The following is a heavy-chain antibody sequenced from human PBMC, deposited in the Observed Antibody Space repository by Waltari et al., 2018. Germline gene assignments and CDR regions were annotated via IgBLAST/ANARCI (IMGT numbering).Heavy chain of an antibody. CDR3: ARGDVAAAPLGAFDI. Sequence: QVQLQQWGAGLLKPSETLSLTCAVYGGSFSGYYCSWIRQPPGKGLEWIREINHSGSTNYNPSLKSRVTISVDTSKNQFSLKLSSVTAADTAVYYCARGDVAAAPLGAFDIWGQGTMVTVSS. CDR2: INHSGST. V-gene: IGHV4-34*01. D-gene: IGHD6-13*01. CDR1: GGSFSGYY. J-gene: IGHJ3*02.